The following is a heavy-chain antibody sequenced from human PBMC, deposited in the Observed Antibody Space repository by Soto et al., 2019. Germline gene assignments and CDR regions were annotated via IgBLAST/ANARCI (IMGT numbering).Heavy chain of an antibody. J-gene: IGHJ5*02. D-gene: IGHD2-2*01. CDR3: ARDVVVPAAIGCRFDP. CDR1: GGTFSSYA. Sequence: GASVKVSCKASGGTFSSYAINWVRQAPGQGLEWMGGIIPIFGTANYAQKFQGRVTITADESTSTAYMELSSLRSEDTAVYYCARDVVVPAAIGCRFDPWGQGTLVTVSS. CDR2: IIPIFGTA. V-gene: IGHV1-69*13.